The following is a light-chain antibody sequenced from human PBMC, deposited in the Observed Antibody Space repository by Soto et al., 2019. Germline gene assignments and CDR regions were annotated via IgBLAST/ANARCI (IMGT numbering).Light chain of an antibody. J-gene: IGLJ1*01. CDR2: DVS. CDR3: SSYTRSSTYV. CDR1: SSDVGGYNY. V-gene: IGLV2-14*03. Sequence: QSALTQPASVSGSPGQSITISCTGTSSDVGGYNYVSWYQQHPGKAPKLMIFDVSYRPSGVSNRFSGSKSGNTASLTISGLQAEDEADYYCSSYTRSSTYVFGTGTKLTVL.